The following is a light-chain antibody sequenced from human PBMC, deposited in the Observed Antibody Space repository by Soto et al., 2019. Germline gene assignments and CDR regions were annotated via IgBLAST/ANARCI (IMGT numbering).Light chain of an antibody. CDR3: SSYSTINTRV. Sequence: QSALTQPASVSGSPGQSITISCTGTSSDVGGYNSVSWYQQHPGEAPHLMIYDVSYRPSGISSRFSGSKSGNTASLTISGLRAEDEADYYCSSYSTINTRVFGGGTQLTVL. CDR2: DVS. V-gene: IGLV2-14*03. CDR1: SSDVGGYNS. J-gene: IGLJ2*01.